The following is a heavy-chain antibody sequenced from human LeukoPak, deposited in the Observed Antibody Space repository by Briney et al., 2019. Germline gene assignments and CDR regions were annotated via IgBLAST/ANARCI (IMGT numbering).Heavy chain of an antibody. J-gene: IGHJ4*02. CDR3: ARARITMIVVVLTFFDY. CDR1: GYTFTSYG. Sequence: ASVKVSCKASGYTFTSYGISWVRQAPGQGLEWMGWINPNSGGTNYAQKFQGRVTMTRDTSISTAYMELSRLRSDDTAVYYCARARITMIVVVLTFFDYWGQGTLVTVSS. CDR2: INPNSGGT. V-gene: IGHV1-2*02. D-gene: IGHD3-22*01.